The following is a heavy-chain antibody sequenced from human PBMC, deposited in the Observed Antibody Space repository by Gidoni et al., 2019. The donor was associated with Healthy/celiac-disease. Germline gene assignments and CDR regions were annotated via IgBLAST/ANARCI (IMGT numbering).Heavy chain of an antibody. D-gene: IGHD2-15*01. J-gene: IGHJ3*02. CDR3: ATPAGCSGGSCYSSAFDI. V-gene: IGHV4-39*01. CDR2: IYYSGST. Sequence: QLQLQESGPGLVKPSETLSLTCPVSGGSISSSSYYWGWIRQPPGKGLEWIGSIYYSGSTYSNPSLKSRVTISVDTSKNQFSRKLSSVTASDTAVYYCATPAGCSGGSCYSSAFDIWGQGTMVTVSS. CDR1: GGSISSSSYY.